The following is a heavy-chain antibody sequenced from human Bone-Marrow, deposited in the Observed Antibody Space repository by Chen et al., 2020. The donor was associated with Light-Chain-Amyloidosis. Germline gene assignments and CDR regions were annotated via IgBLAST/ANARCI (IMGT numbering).Heavy chain of an antibody. CDR1: GNTFTTFY. Sequence: QVHLVQSGAEMKKPGASVKLSCKASGNTFTTFYMHWVRQAPGQGLEWMGVIHPGSGDTNYAPKIQGRFTMTRDTSTSTVYMELSSLRSEDTAMYYCARDRFAFDSWGQGTMVTVSS. J-gene: IGHJ3*01. V-gene: IGHV1-46*01. CDR2: IHPGSGDT. CDR3: ARDRFAFDS.